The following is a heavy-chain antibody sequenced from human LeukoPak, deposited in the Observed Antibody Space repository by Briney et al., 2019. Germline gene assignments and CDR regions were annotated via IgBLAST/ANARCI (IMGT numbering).Heavy chain of an antibody. CDR2: IKQDGSEK. Sequence: GGSLRLSCAASRFTFSSYWMSWVRQAPGKGLEWVANIKQDGSEKYYVDSVKGRFTISRDNAKNSLYLQMNSLRAEDTAVYYCAKGDYYDSSGYYYGAFDIWGQGTMVTVSS. CDR1: RFTFSSYW. J-gene: IGHJ3*02. V-gene: IGHV3-7*01. D-gene: IGHD3-22*01. CDR3: AKGDYYDSSGYYYGAFDI.